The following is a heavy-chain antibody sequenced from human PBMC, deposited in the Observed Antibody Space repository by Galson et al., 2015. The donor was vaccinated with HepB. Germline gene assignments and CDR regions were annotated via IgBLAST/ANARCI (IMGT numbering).Heavy chain of an antibody. Sequence: SVKLSCKASGYTFTSYGISWVRQAPGQGLEWMGWISAYNGNTNYAQKFQGRVTIAADKSTSTAYMELSSLRSEDTAVYYCARDGSPSAMAPIWGQGTMVTVSS. D-gene: IGHD5-18*01. CDR2: ISAYNGNT. V-gene: IGHV1-18*01. J-gene: IGHJ3*02. CDR3: ARDGSPSAMAPI. CDR1: GYTFTSYG.